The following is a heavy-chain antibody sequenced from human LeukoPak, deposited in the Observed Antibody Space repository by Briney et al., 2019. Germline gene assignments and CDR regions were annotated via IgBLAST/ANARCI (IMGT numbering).Heavy chain of an antibody. Sequence: PSETLSLTCTVSGDSISSSSSYWGWIRQPPGEGLEWIGSIYYSGSTYYNTSLKSRVTISVDTSKNQFSLKLSSVTAADTAVYYCARGLWFGECIFDYWGQGTLVTVSS. CDR3: ARGLWFGECIFDY. CDR2: IYYSGST. J-gene: IGHJ4*02. V-gene: IGHV4-39*07. D-gene: IGHD3-10*01. CDR1: GDSISSSSSY.